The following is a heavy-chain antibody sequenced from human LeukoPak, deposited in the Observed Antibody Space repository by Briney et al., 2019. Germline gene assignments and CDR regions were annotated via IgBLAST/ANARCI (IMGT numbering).Heavy chain of an antibody. D-gene: IGHD6-19*01. Sequence: GGSLRLSCSASGFTFSNYAMHWVRQAPGKGLEYVSLITSNGGSTYYAGSVKGRFTISRDNSKNTLYLQMSSLRTEDTAVYYCAKSTSSGWYTTTYFHYWGQGTLVTVSS. V-gene: IGHV3-64D*06. CDR3: AKSTSSGWYTTTYFHY. CDR2: ITSNGGST. CDR1: GFTFSNYA. J-gene: IGHJ4*02.